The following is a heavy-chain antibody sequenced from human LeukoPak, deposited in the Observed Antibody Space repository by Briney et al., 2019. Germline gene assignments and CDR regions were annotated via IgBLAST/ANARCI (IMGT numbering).Heavy chain of an antibody. D-gene: IGHD2-15*01. J-gene: IGHJ5*02. CDR2: ISGSGGST. V-gene: IGHV3-23*01. CDR3: AKDRIVVVVAATPEWFDP. Sequence: GGSLRLSCAASGFTFSSYAMSWVRQAPGEGLEWVSAISGSGGSTYYADSVKGRFTISRDNSKNTLYLQMNSLRAEDTAVYYCAKDRIVVVVAATPEWFDPWGQGTLVTVSS. CDR1: GFTFSSYA.